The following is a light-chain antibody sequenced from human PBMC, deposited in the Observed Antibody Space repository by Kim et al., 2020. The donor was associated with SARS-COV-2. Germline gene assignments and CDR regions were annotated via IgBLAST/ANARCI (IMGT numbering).Light chain of an antibody. CDR2: DAS. CDR3: HHYHSYYPVN. CDR1: QNIYSW. J-gene: IGKJ4*01. V-gene: IGKV1-5*01. Sequence: DIQMTQSPSTLSASVGDRVTITCRASQNIYSWLAWYQQKSGKAPKLLIYDASILQSGVPSRFSGSGSGAEFTLTISSLQPDDFATFYCHHYHSYYPVNFGGGTKV.